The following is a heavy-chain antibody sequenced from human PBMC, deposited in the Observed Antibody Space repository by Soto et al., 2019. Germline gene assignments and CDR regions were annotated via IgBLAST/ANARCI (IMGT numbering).Heavy chain of an antibody. CDR1: GASVSSGSDF. V-gene: IGHV4-61*01. Sequence: LSLTCVVSGASVSSGSDFWSWIRQPPGKGLEWLGYMYYSGSTKYNPSLKSRVTISADTSKNQFSLKLFSVTAADTARYYCARATGYSSTWYDSWGQGIQVTVSS. CDR3: ARATGYSSTWYDS. D-gene: IGHD6-13*01. J-gene: IGHJ5*01. CDR2: MYYSGST.